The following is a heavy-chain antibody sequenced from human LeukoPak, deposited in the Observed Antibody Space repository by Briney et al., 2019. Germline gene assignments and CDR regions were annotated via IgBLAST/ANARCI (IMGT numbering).Heavy chain of an antibody. Sequence: GGSLRLSCAASGFTFSNAWMRWVRQAPGKGLEWVGRIKSKTDGGTTDYAAPVKGRFTISRDDSKNTLYLQMNSLKTEDTAVYYCTTGRCSGGSCYSGCYWGQGTLVTVSS. D-gene: IGHD2-15*01. V-gene: IGHV3-15*01. CDR3: TTGRCSGGSCYSGCY. CDR1: GFTFSNAW. J-gene: IGHJ4*02. CDR2: IKSKTDGGTT.